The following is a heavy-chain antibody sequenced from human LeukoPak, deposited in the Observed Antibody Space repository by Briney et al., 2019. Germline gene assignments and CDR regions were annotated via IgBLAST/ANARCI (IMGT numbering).Heavy chain of an antibody. D-gene: IGHD4-11*01. CDR3: ARGRVTTLIHYYYGMDV. CDR2: INHSGST. Sequence: SETLSLTCAVYGGSFSGYYWSWIRQPPGKGLEWIGEINHSGSTNYNPSLKSRVTISVDTSKNQLSLKLSSVTAADTAVYYCARGRVTTLIHYYYGMDVWGQGTTVTVSS. V-gene: IGHV4-34*01. J-gene: IGHJ6*02. CDR1: GGSFSGYY.